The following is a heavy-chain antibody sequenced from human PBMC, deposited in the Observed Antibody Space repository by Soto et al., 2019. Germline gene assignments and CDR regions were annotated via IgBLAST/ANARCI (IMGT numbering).Heavy chain of an antibody. CDR3: AATPRY. CDR1: GGSINNNYYY. J-gene: IGHJ4*02. CDR2: IHSSGSS. Sequence: SETLSLTCTVSGGSINNNYYYWGWVRQHPGKGLEWIAYIHSSGSSYYNPSLKSRVTISIDTSQNQVSLTLTSVTTADTAVYYCAATPRYWGQGTLVTVSS. V-gene: IGHV4-39*07. D-gene: IGHD2-15*01.